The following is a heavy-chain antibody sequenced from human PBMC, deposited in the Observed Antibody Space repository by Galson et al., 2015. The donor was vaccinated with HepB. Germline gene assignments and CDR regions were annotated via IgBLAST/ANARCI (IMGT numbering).Heavy chain of an antibody. CDR1: GYTFTSYD. V-gene: IGHV1-46*01. D-gene: IGHD3/OR15-3a*01. J-gene: IGHJ4*02. CDR2: INPSGGGT. CDR3: ARDALGRAQFDY. Sequence: SVKVSCKASGYTFTSYDMHWVRQAPGQGLEWMGMINPSGGGTNYAQKFQGRVTMTTDTSTSTVYMELSSLRSEDTAVYYCARDALGRAQFDYWGEGTLVTVSS.